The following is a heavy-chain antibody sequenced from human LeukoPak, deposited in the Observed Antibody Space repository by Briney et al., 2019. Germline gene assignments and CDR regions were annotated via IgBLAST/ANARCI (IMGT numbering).Heavy chain of an antibody. Sequence: SLTXXXXGGSXSGYYWSWIRQPPGKGLEWIGEINHSGSTNYNPSLKSRVTISVDTSKNQFSLKLSSVTAADTAVYYCARGATYWGQGTLVTVSS. CDR2: INHSGST. J-gene: IGHJ4*02. CDR3: ARGATY. V-gene: IGHV4-34*01. CDR1: GGSXSGYY.